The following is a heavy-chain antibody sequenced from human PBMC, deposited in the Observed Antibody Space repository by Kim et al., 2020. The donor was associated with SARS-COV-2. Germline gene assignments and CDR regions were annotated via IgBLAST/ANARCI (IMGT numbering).Heavy chain of an antibody. CDR1: GFTFNTHW. CDR2: ISQDGSAR. V-gene: IGHV3-7*03. CDR3: AVNRGTGQYYYGMDV. J-gene: IGHJ6*02. Sequence: GGSLRLSCVASGFTFNTHWMNWVRQAPGKGLEWIGSISQDGSARYYVDSFKGRFTISRDNDKNSVYLQTDSLRAEDTAVYYCAVNRGTGQYYYGMDVWGQGTTLIVSS. D-gene: IGHD3-10*01.